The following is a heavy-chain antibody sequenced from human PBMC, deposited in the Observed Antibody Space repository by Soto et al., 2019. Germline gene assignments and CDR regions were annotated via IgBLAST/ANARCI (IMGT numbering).Heavy chain of an antibody. D-gene: IGHD2-2*01. CDR3: TKDRYCSSTGCYAGYY. Sequence: GGSVRLSCAAAGCIFSSDSRNWVRQAPGKGLEWVSYISSSSSTIYYADSVKGRFTISRDNAKNSLYLQMNSLRDEDTAVYYCTKDRYCSSTGCYAGYYWGQGTLVTVSS. V-gene: IGHV3-48*02. CDR1: GCIFSSDS. J-gene: IGHJ4*02. CDR2: ISSSSSTI.